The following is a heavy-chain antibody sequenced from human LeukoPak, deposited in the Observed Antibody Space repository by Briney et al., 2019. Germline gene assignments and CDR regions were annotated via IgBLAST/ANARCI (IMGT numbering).Heavy chain of an antibody. CDR2: INSDGSST. D-gene: IGHD2-21*02. Sequence: GGSLRLSCAASGFTFSSYWMHWVRQAPGKGLVWVSRINSDGSSTTYADSVKGRFTISRDNAKNTLYLQMNSLRAEDTAVYYCARSPNCGGDCSWGQGTLVTVSS. V-gene: IGHV3-74*03. CDR3: ARSPNCGGDCS. J-gene: IGHJ5*02. CDR1: GFTFSSYW.